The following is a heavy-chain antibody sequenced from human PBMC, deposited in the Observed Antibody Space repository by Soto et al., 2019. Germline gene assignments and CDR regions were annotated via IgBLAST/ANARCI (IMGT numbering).Heavy chain of an antibody. CDR1: GFKFSTFA. CDR2: LGDSGTKT. Sequence: GGSLRLSCAASGFKFSTFAMSWVRQAPGKGLEWVSGLGDSGTKTYYAASVRGRFIISRDNSKNTVDLQMNGLRAEDTAVYYCAKEFDTSGYYSYYYAMDVWGQGTTVTVSS. V-gene: IGHV3-23*01. J-gene: IGHJ6*02. CDR3: AKEFDTSGYYSYYYAMDV. D-gene: IGHD3-22*01.